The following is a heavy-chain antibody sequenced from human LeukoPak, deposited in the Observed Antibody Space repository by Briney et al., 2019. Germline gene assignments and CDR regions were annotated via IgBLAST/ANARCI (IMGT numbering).Heavy chain of an antibody. CDR2: IIPIFGTA. V-gene: IGHV1-69*13. D-gene: IGHD6-13*01. Sequence: ASVKVSCKASGGTFSSYAISWVRQAPGQGLEWMGGIIPIFGTANYAQKFQGRVTITADESTSTAYMELSSLRSEDTAVYYCARDKLYSSSWTLGDYWGQGTLVTVSS. J-gene: IGHJ4*02. CDR3: ARDKLYSSSWTLGDY. CDR1: GGTFSSYA.